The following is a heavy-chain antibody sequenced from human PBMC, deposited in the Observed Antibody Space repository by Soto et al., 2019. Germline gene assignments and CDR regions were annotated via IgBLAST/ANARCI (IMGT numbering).Heavy chain of an antibody. J-gene: IGHJ4*02. CDR2: IYYSGST. CDR3: ARHPLYSYGFDY. CDR1: GGSISSYY. V-gene: IGHV4-59*08. D-gene: IGHD5-18*01. Sequence: SETLSLTCTVSGGSISSYYWSWIRQPPGKGLEWIGYIYYSGSTNYNPSPKSRVTISVDTSKNQFSLKLSSVTAADTAVYYCARHPLYSYGFDYWGQGTLVTVSS.